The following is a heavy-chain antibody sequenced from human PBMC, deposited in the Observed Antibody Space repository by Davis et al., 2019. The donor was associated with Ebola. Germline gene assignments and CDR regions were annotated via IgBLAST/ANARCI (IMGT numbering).Heavy chain of an antibody. Sequence: GESLKISCAASGFTFSSYGMHWVRQAPGKGLEWVAVISYDGSNKYYADSVKGRFTISRDNAKNSLYLQMNSLRAEDTAVYYCARGGMITFGGVIRYYYYGMDVWGQGTTVTVSS. D-gene: IGHD3-16*02. J-gene: IGHJ6*02. CDR1: GFTFSSYG. V-gene: IGHV3-30*03. CDR3: ARGGMITFGGVIRYYYYGMDV. CDR2: ISYDGSNK.